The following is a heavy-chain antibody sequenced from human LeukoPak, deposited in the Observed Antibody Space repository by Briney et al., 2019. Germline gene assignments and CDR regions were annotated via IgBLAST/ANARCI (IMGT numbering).Heavy chain of an antibody. V-gene: IGHV4-34*01. D-gene: IGHD3-3*01. Sequence: SETLSLTCAVYGGSFSGSYWNWIRQPPGKGLEWIGEINHSGSTTYNPSLKSRVTISVDTSKNQFSLKLSSVTAADTAVYYCARRGTYTIFGVVIPYYFDYWGQGTLVTVSS. CDR1: GGSFSGSY. CDR2: INHSGST. J-gene: IGHJ4*02. CDR3: ARRGTYTIFGVVIPYYFDY.